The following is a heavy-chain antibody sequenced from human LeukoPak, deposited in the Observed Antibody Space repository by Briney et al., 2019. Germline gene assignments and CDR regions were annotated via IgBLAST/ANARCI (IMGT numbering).Heavy chain of an antibody. CDR2: IGSSSSYI. D-gene: IGHD6-19*01. V-gene: IGHV3-21*01. CDR3: ARVHQGSGWPYYY. J-gene: IGHJ4*02. CDR1: GFTFSSYS. Sequence: GGSLRLSCAASGFTFSSYSMNWVRQAPGKGLEWVSSIGSSSSYIYYADSVKGRFTISRDNAKNSLYLQMNSLRAEDTAVYYCARVHQGSGWPYYYWGQGTLVTVSS.